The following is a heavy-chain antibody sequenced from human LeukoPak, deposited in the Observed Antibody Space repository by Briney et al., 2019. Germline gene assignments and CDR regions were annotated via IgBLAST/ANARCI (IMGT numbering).Heavy chain of an antibody. D-gene: IGHD2-15*01. CDR3: ARDHCTPGTCLGGH. J-gene: IGHJ4*02. CDR1: GDTFIPYT. Sequence: AASVKVSCKASGDTFIPYTFSWVRQAPGQGLEWIGRIIPSLDVSNYAQKFQGRVTLSVDRDTDTTYMEVTSLRSEDTAIYYCARDHCTPGTCLGGHWGQGTLVTVSS. V-gene: IGHV1-69*04. CDR2: IIPSLDVS.